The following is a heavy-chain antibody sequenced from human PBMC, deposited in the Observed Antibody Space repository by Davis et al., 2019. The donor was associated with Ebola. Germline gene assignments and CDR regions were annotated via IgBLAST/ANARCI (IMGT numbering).Heavy chain of an antibody. CDR2: INHSGST. J-gene: IGHJ3*02. CDR3: ARVPQTDIVVVVAATIEPENAFDI. CDR1: GGSFSGYY. Sequence: SETLSLTCAVYGGSFSGYYWSWIRQPPGKGLEWIGEINHSGSTNYNPSLKSRVTISVDTSKNQFSLKLSSVTAADTAGYYCARVPQTDIVVVVAATIEPENAFDIWGQGTMVTVSS. V-gene: IGHV4-34*01. D-gene: IGHD2-15*01.